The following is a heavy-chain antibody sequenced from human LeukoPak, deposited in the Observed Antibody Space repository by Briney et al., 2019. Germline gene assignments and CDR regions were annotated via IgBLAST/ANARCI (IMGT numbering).Heavy chain of an antibody. CDR3: ARSYSSSRGTFDY. CDR2: ITSSSSYI. D-gene: IGHD6-6*01. V-gene: IGHV3-21*01. Sequence: KPGVSLRLSCAASGFTFSDYNMNWVRQAPGKGLEWVSSITSSSSYIYYADSVKGRFTISRDNAKNSLYLQMNSLRAEDTAVYYCARSYSSSRGTFDYWGQGTLVTVSS. J-gene: IGHJ4*02. CDR1: GFTFSDYN.